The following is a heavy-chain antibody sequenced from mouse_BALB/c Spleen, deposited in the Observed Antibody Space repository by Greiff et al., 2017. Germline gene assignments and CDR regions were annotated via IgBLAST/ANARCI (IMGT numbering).Heavy chain of an antibody. CDR2: ISTYYGDA. J-gene: IGHJ4*01. CDR3: ARLDWGAMDY. D-gene: IGHD4-1*01. CDR1: GYTFTDYA. Sequence: QVQLQQSGAELVRPGVSVKISCKGSGYTFTDYAMHWVKQSHAKSLEWIGVISTYYGDASYNQKFKGKATMTVDKSSSTANMELARLTSEDSAIYYCARLDWGAMDYWGQGTSVTVSS. V-gene: IGHV1S137*01.